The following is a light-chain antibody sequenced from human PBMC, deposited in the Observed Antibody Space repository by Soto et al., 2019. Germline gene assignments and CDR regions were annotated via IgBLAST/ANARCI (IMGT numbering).Light chain of an antibody. V-gene: IGLV2-14*01. CDR2: DVS. J-gene: IGLJ2*01. CDR1: SSDVGGYNY. Sequence: QSALTQPASVSGSPGQSITISCTGTSSDVGGYNYVSWYQQHPGKAPKLMIYDVSNRPSGVSNRFSGSKSGNTASLTISGLQAEDEADYYCSSYTSSSTFEVFGGGTKLTVL. CDR3: SSYTSSSTFEV.